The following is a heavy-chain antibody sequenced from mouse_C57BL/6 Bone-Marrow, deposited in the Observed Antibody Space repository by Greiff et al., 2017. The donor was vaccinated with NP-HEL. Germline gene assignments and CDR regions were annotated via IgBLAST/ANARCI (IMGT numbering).Heavy chain of an antibody. CDR2: IGPEDGDT. D-gene: IGHD3-1*01. V-gene: IGHV14-1*01. CDR1: GFNIKDYY. J-gene: IGHJ3*01. Sequence: VQLQQSGAELVRPGASVKLSCTASGFNIKDYYMHWVKQRPEQGLEWIGRIGPEDGDTEYAPKFQGKATMTADTSSNTAYLQLSSLTSEDTAVYYCTTSGNPGFAYWGQGALVTVSA. CDR3: TTSGNPGFAY.